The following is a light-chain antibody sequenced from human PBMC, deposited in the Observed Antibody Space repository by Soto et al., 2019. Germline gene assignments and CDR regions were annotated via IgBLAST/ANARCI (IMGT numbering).Light chain of an antibody. J-gene: IGLJ1*01. V-gene: IGLV2-14*03. CDR1: SSDVGGYKY. CDR2: DIR. Sequence: QSVLTQPASVSGSPGQSITVSCTGTSSDVGGYKYVSWYQQHPGKAPKLMIYDIRNRPSGVSNRFSGSKSGNTASLTISGLQAEDEADYYCSSYTSSGTRVFGTGTKLTVL. CDR3: SSYTSSGTRV.